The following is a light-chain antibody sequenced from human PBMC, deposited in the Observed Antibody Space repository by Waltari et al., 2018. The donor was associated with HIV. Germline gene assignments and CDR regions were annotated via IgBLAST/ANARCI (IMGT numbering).Light chain of an antibody. J-gene: IGLJ2*01. V-gene: IGLV2-14*01. CDR1: TSDFHNYKF. CDR2: EVN. Sequence: QSALTQPASVSGSPGQSLTISCTGATSDFHNYKFVSWYQHHPGKAPKLVIYEVNNRPSGVSNRFSGSKSGNTASLTISGLQAEDEADYYCTSYTISTSLVLFGGGTKVTVL. CDR3: TSYTISTSLVL.